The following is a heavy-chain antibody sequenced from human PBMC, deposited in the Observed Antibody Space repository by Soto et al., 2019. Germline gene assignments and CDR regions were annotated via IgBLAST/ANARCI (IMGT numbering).Heavy chain of an antibody. V-gene: IGHV3-74*01. J-gene: IGHJ6*02. CDR1: GITFSGYW. Sequence: EVQLVESGGGLVQPGGSLRLSCEASGITFSGYWMHWVRQAPGKGLVWVSRINSDGSTTNQADSVRGRFAIYRDDAKNALYLQMNSLRTEDTATYYCARGLRGYYGMDVWGQGTTVTVSS. D-gene: IGHD3-10*01. CDR3: ARGLRGYYGMDV. CDR2: INSDGSTT.